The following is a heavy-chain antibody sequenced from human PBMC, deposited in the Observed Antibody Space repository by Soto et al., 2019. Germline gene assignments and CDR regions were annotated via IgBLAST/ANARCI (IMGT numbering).Heavy chain of an antibody. J-gene: IGHJ4*02. CDR2: IYYSGST. CDR1: GGSVSSGSYY. D-gene: IGHD5-12*01. Sequence: SETLSLTCTVSGGSVSSGSYYWSWIRQPPGKGLEWIGYIYYSGSTNYNPSLKSRVTISVDTSKNQFSLKLSSVTAADTAVYYCARAEMATIFGYWGQGTLLTVSS. V-gene: IGHV4-61*01. CDR3: ARAEMATIFGY.